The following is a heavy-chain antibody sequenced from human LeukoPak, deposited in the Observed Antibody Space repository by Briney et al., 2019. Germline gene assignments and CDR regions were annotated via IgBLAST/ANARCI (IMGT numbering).Heavy chain of an antibody. V-gene: IGHV5-51*01. CDR3: ARHSTRPNWYSPIDY. J-gene: IGHJ4*02. D-gene: IGHD2-21*01. CDR2: IYPGPGAGPGGSNP. Sequence: GESLKISCKSSGYTFTSYWIGWVRQMPGKGLEWMGIIYPGPGAGPGGSNPIYNLSFQGQVSISADNSITTAYLQWSSLKASDTAIYYCARHSTRPNWYSPIDYWGQGTLVTVSS. CDR1: GYTFTSYW.